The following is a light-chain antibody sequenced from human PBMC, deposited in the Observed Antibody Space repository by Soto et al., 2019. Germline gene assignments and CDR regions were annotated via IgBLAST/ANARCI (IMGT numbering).Light chain of an antibody. V-gene: IGKV3-20*01. CDR3: QQYGTFPFS. Sequence: EIVLTQSPGTLSLSPGESATLSCRANQVVSSSYLAWYQQKPGQAPRLLIYHASDRATGVPDRFSGSGSGTDIALTITRLEPEDFAHFYCQQYGTFPFSFGQGTKLEIK. CDR1: QVVSSSY. J-gene: IGKJ2*01. CDR2: HAS.